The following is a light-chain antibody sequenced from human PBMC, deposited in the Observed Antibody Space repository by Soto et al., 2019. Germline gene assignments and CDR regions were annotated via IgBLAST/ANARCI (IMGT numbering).Light chain of an antibody. V-gene: IGKV3-15*01. Sequence: EIVMTQSPATLSVSPGERATLSCMASQSVGSNLAWYQQEPGQAPRLLVYGASTRATGIPARFSGSGSGTEFTLTISSLQSEDFAVYYCQQYNNWPPWTFGQGTKVEIK. J-gene: IGKJ1*01. CDR1: QSVGSN. CDR3: QQYNNWPPWT. CDR2: GAS.